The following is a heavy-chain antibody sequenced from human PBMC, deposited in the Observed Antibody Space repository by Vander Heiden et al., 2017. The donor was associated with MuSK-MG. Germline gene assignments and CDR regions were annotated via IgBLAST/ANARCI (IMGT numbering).Heavy chain of an antibody. V-gene: IGHV1-3*01. CDR1: GYTFTSDA. CDR2: INAGNGNT. D-gene: IGHD4-17*01. CDR3: ARTYGDYVFAFDI. Sequence: QVQLGQSGAEVKKPGASVKVSCKASGYTFTSDAMHWVRQAPGQRLEWMGWINAGNGNTKYSQKFQGRVTITRDTSASTAYMELSSLRSEDTAVYYCARTYGDYVFAFDIWGQGTMVTVSS. J-gene: IGHJ3*02.